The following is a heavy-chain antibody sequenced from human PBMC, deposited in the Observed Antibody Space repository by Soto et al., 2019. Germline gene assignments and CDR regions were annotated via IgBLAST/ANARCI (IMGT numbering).Heavy chain of an antibody. V-gene: IGHV4-4*07. J-gene: IGHJ2*01. CDR1: GGSITNHY. D-gene: IGHD6-19*01. CDR2: AYSTGST. Sequence: QVHLQESGPGLVKPSETLSLTCTVSGGSITNHYWCWIRQPAGKELEWIGRAYSTGSTNYKPSLRSRVTMSLDTSKMQFSLQLTSVTAADTALYYCARESYSGGVWSFDLWGRGTLVTVSS. CDR3: ARESYSGGVWSFDL.